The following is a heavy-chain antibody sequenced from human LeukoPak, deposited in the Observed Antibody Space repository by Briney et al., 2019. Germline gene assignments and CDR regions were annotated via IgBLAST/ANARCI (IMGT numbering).Heavy chain of an antibody. CDR1: GFTFDDYG. D-gene: IGHD1-26*01. CDR2: IYWNGGST. V-gene: IGHV3-20*04. CDR3: ARVRGSSGSYEYYHYMDV. J-gene: IGHJ6*03. Sequence: GGSLRLSCAASGFTFDDYGMSWVRQAPGKGLEWVSGIYWNGGSTGYADSVKGRFTISRDNAKNSLYLQMNSLRAEDTAVYYCARVRGSSGSYEYYHYMDVWGKGTTVTISS.